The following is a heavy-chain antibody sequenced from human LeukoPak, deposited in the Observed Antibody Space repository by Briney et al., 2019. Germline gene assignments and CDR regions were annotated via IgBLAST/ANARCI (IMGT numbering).Heavy chain of an antibody. J-gene: IGHJ6*04. V-gene: IGHV3-23*01. D-gene: IGHD3-10*02. CDR2: IGGSGGTTT. CDR3: AELGITMIGGV. CDR1: GFTFSSYG. Sequence: PGGSLRLSCAASGFTFSSYGMNWVRQAPGKGLEWVSGIGGSGGTTTYYADSVKGRFTISRDNSKNSLYLQMNSLRAEDTAVYYCAELGITMIGGVWGKGTTVTISS.